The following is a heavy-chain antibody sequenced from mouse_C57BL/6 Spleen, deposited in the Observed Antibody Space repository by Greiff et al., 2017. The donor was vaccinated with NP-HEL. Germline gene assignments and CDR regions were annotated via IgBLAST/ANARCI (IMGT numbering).Heavy chain of an antibody. CDR3: ARDYYGSSWDWFAY. V-gene: IGHV5-17*01. CDR1: GFTFSDYG. CDR2: ISSGSSTI. D-gene: IGHD1-1*01. J-gene: IGHJ3*01. Sequence: EVQGVESGGGLVKPGGSLKLSCAASGFTFSDYGMHWVRQAPEKGLEWVAYISSGSSTIYYADTVKGRFTISRDNAKNTLFLQMTSLRSEDTAMYYCARDYYGSSWDWFAYWGQGTLVTVSA.